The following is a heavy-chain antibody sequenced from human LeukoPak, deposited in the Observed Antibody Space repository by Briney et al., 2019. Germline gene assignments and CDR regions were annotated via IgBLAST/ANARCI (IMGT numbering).Heavy chain of an antibody. D-gene: IGHD6-19*01. CDR2: IYPGDSDT. CDR1: GYRFYTHW. J-gene: IGHJ4*02. Sequence: GESLKISCKGSGYRFYTHWIGWVRQMPGKGLECMGIIYPGDSDTRYSPSFQGQVTISADKSITTAYLQWSSLKPSDTAIYYCARLGSGSSGWGGGFDYWGQGTLVTVPS. V-gene: IGHV5-51*01. CDR3: ARLGSGSSGWGGGFDY.